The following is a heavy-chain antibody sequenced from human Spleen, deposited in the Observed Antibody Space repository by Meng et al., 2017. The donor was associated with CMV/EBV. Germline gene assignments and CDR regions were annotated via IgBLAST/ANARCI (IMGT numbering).Heavy chain of an antibody. J-gene: IGHJ4*02. V-gene: IGHV3-74*01. CDR3: AEDVGY. Sequence: GESLKISCAASGFPFRSYWMHWVRQAPGKGLVWVSRINSDGSSTNYADSVKGRFTISRDNAKNTLYLQMNSLRAEDTAMYYCAEDVGYWGQGTLVTVSS. CDR2: INSDGSST. D-gene: IGHD1-26*01. CDR1: GFPFRSYW.